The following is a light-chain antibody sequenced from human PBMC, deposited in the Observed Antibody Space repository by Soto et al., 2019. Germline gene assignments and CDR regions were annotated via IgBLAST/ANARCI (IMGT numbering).Light chain of an antibody. Sequence: ILMTQSPATLSVAPGERATLSCRASQSVSTNLAWYQQKPGQAPRLLIYGASTRATGIPARFSGSGSGTEFTLTISSMKSEYFAVDYCQQYNDWWTFCQGTKVDIK. CDR2: GAS. CDR1: QSVSTN. CDR3: QQYNDWWT. V-gene: IGKV3-15*01. J-gene: IGKJ1*01.